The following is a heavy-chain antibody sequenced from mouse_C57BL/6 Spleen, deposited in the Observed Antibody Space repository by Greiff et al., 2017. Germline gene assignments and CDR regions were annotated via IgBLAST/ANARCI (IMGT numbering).Heavy chain of an antibody. V-gene: IGHV14-2*01. J-gene: IGHJ2*01. CDR1: GFNIKDYY. CDR2: IDPEDGET. D-gene: IGHD1-1*01. Sequence: EVKLMESGAELVKPGASVKLSCTASGFNIKDYYMHWVKQRTEQGLEWIGRIDPEDGETKYAPKFQGKATITADTSSNTAYLQLSSLTSEDTAVYYCALITTVVATDYWGQGTTLTVSS. CDR3: ALITTVVATDY.